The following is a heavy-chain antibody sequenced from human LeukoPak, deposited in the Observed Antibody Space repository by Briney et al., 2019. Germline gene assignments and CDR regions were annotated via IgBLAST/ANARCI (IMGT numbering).Heavy chain of an antibody. Sequence: PSETLSLTCTVSGGSISSYYWSWIRQPPGKGLEWIGYIYYSGSTNYNPSLKSRVTISVDTSKNQFSLKLSSVTAADTGVYYCTRDRNWFDPWGQGTLVTVSS. CDR1: GGSISSYY. CDR2: IYYSGST. V-gene: IGHV4-59*01. J-gene: IGHJ5*02. CDR3: TRDRNWFDP.